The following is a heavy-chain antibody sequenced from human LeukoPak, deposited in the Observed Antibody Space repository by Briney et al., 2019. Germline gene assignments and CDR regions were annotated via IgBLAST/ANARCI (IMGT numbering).Heavy chain of an antibody. CDR2: IYYSGST. CDR3: ARVFKDIIYVWGSYRYTAFDI. D-gene: IGHD3-16*02. CDR1: GGSISSYY. V-gene: IGHV4-59*12. J-gene: IGHJ3*02. Sequence: PSETLSLTCTVSGGSISSYYWSWIRQPPGKGLEWIGYIYYSGSTNYNPSLKSRVTISVDTSKNQFSLKLSSVTAADTAVYYCARVFKDIIYVWGSYRYTAFDIWGQGTMVTVSS.